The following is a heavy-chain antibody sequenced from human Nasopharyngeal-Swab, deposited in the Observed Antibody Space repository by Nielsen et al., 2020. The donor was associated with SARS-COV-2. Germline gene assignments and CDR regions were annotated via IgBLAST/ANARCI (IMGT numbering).Heavy chain of an antibody. Sequence: WLGQAPGQGLEWMGGIIPIFGTANYAQKFQGRVTITADESTSTAYMELSSLRSEDTAVYYCARAGITMVRGGQDYYFDYWGQGTLVTVSS. D-gene: IGHD3-10*01. V-gene: IGHV1-69*01. CDR3: ARAGITMVRGGQDYYFDY. CDR2: IIPIFGTA. J-gene: IGHJ4*02.